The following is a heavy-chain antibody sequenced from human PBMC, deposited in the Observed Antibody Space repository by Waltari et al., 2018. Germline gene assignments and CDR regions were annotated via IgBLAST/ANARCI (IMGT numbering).Heavy chain of an antibody. V-gene: IGHV1-69*02. D-gene: IGHD1-26*01. Sequence: QVQLVQSGAEVKKPGSSVKVSCKASGGTFSSYTISWVRQAPGQGLEWMGRIIPILGIANYAQKFQGRVTITADKSTSTAYMELSSLRSEDTAVYYCARYSGSYPGSFDYWGQGTLVTVSS. CDR2: IIPILGIA. J-gene: IGHJ4*02. CDR3: ARYSGSYPGSFDY. CDR1: GGTFSSYT.